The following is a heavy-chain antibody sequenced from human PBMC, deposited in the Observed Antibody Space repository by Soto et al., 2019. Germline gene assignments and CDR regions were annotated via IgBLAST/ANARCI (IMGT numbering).Heavy chain of an antibody. J-gene: IGHJ6*02. CDR3: ARMIPITMVRGVIISLGYYYGMDV. CDR1: GYTFTSYG. D-gene: IGHD3-10*01. CDR2: ISAYNGNT. V-gene: IGHV1-18*01. Sequence: ASVKVSCKASGYTFTSYGISWVRQAPGQGLEGMGWISAYNGNTNYAQKLQGRVTMTTDTSTSTAYMELRSLRSDDTAVYYCARMIPITMVRGVIISLGYYYGMDVWGQGTTVTVSS.